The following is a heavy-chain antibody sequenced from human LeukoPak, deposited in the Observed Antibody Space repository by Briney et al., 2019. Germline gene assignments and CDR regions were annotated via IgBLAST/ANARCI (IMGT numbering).Heavy chain of an antibody. D-gene: IGHD3-10*01. Sequence: ASVKVSCKASGGTFSSYAISWVRQAPGQGLGWMGRIIPIFGTANYAQKFQGRVTITTDESTSTAYMELSSLRSEDTAVYYCARHYPGSSAYYYYYMDVWGKGTTVTVSS. CDR2: IIPIFGTA. J-gene: IGHJ6*03. CDR1: GGTFSSYA. V-gene: IGHV1-69*05. CDR3: ARHYPGSSAYYYYYMDV.